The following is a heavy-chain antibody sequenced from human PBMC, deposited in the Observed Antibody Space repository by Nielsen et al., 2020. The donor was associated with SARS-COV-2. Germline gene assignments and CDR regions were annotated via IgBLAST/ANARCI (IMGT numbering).Heavy chain of an antibody. Sequence: GESLKISCAASGFTFSSYWMSWVRQAPGKGLEWVANIKQDGSEKYNVDSVKGRFTISRDNAKNSLYLQMNSLRAEDTAVYYCARDRGLWFGELFVYWGQGTLVTVSS. D-gene: IGHD3-10*01. CDR3: ARDRGLWFGELFVY. CDR1: GFTFSSYW. J-gene: IGHJ4*02. V-gene: IGHV3-7*01. CDR2: IKQDGSEK.